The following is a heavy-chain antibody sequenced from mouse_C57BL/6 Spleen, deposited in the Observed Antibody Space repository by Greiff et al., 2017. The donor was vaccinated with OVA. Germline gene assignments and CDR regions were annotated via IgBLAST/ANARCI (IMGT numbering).Heavy chain of an antibody. D-gene: IGHD1-1*01. Sequence: VQLQQSGPELVKPGASVKISCKASGYAFSSSWMNWVKQRPGKGLEWIGRIYPGDGDTNYNGRFKGKATLTADKSSSTAYMQLSSLTSEDSAVYFCAPYGSPAWFAYWGQGTLVTVSA. CDR3: APYGSPAWFAY. J-gene: IGHJ3*01. CDR1: GYAFSSSW. V-gene: IGHV1-82*01. CDR2: IYPGDGDT.